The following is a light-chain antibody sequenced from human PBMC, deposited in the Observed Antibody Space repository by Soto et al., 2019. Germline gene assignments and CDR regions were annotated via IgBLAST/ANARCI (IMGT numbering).Light chain of an antibody. J-gene: IGKJ1*01. CDR3: QQYNNWSTA. CDR2: DAS. V-gene: IGKV3-15*01. CDR1: QSVSSN. Sequence: EIVMTQSPATLSVSPGERATLSCRASQSVSSNLAWYQQKPGQAPRLLIYDASTRATGVPARFSGSGSGTGFTLTISSLQSEDFAVYYCQQYNNWSTAFGQGTKVEIK.